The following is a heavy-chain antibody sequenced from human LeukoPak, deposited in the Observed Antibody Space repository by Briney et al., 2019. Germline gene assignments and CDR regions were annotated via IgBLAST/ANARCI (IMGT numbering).Heavy chain of an antibody. Sequence: SETLSLTCTASGGSISSYHWSWIRQPPGKGLEWIGYIYYSGSTNYNPSLKSRVTISVDTSKNQFSLKLSSVTAADTAVYYCARGHSYGSFDYWGQGTLVTVSS. CDR3: ARGHSYGSFDY. D-gene: IGHD5-18*01. V-gene: IGHV4-59*01. J-gene: IGHJ4*02. CDR2: IYYSGST. CDR1: GGSISSYH.